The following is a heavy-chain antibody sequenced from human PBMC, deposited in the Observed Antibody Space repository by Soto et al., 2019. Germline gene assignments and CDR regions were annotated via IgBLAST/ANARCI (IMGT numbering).Heavy chain of an antibody. J-gene: IGHJ4*02. CDR2: ISYDGSNK. V-gene: IGHV3-30*18. CDR3: AKSFADYGGNSVDY. Sequence: GVSLRLSCAASGFTFSSYGMHWVRQAPGKGLEWVAVISYDGSNKYYADSVKGRFTISRDNSKNTLYLQMNSLRAEDTAVYYCAKSFADYGGNSVDYWGQGTLVTVSS. CDR1: GFTFSSYG. D-gene: IGHD4-17*01.